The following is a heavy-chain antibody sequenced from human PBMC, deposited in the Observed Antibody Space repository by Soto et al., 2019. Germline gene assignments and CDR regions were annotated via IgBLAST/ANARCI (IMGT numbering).Heavy chain of an antibody. CDR1: GGSFSSYA. D-gene: IGHD6-19*01. CDR2: IIPILGTA. Sequence: QVQLVQSGAEVKKPGSSVKVSCKASGGSFSSYAISWVRQAPVQGLEWMGGIIPILGTATYAQKFQGRVTIIAEKSTGTTDMELSSLRSEDTAVYYFARACPVAGNHAFDIWGQGTLVTVS. J-gene: IGHJ3*02. V-gene: IGHV1-69*06. CDR3: ARACPVAGNHAFDI.